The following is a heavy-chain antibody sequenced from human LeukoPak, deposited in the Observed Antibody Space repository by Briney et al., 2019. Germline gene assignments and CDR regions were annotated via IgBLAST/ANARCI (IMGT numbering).Heavy chain of an antibody. CDR1: GGSISSYY. CDR2: IYYSGST. CDR3: ARVSLRSSSYY. V-gene: IGHV4-59*01. J-gene: IGHJ4*02. D-gene: IGHD2-2*01. Sequence: SETLSLTCTVSGGSISSYYWSWIRQPPGKGLEWIGYIYYSGSTNYNPSLKSRVTISVDTSKNQFSLKLSSVTAADTAVYYCARVSLRSSSYYWGQGTLVTVSS.